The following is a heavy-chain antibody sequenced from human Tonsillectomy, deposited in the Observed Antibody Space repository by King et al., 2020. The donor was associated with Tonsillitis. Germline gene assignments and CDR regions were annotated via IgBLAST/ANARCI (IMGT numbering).Heavy chain of an antibody. J-gene: IGHJ4*02. CDR1: GFTVTRHA. CDR3: ARDLYDSSGYYFDF. V-gene: IGHV3-23*04. CDR2: ISGSGGIT. Sequence: VQLVESGGGLVQPGGSLRLSCAASGFTVTRHAMIWGRQTTGKGLGWGSAISGSGGITDSADSGKGRFTISRDNSKNTLYRQIISLRAEDTAVDSCARDLYDSSGYYFDFWGQGTLVTVSS. D-gene: IGHD3-22*01.